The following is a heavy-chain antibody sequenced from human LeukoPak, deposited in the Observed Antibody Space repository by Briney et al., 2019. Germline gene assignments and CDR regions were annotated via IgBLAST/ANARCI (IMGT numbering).Heavy chain of an antibody. J-gene: IGHJ6*03. CDR2: ITWDGDRI. Sequence: GGSLRLSCAASGFTFSNYWMHWVRQAPGKGLEWVSLITWDGDRIYYADSVKGRFTISRDNSKNSLYLQMNSLRIEDTALYFCAKEGSFAFRYYYMDVWGKGTTVTVSS. V-gene: IGHV3-43*01. CDR3: AKEGSFAFRYYYMDV. CDR1: GFTFSNYW.